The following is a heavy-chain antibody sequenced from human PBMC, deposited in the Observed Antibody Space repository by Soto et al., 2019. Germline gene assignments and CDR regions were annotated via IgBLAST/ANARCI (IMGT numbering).Heavy chain of an antibody. D-gene: IGHD5-18*01. V-gene: IGHV1-18*04. CDR1: GYTFRSYG. Sequence: ASVKVSCKASGYTFRSYGSSWVRQDTGQGLEWMGWISADNGNTNYAQKFQGRVTMTTDTSTSTAYMELRSLRSDDTAVYYCARDPRNTAMVDWGQGSLVTVSS. CDR3: ARDPRNTAMVD. CDR2: ISADNGNT. J-gene: IGHJ4*02.